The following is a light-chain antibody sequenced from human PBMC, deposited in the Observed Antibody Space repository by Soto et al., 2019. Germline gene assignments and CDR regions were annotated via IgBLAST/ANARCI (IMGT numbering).Light chain of an antibody. J-gene: IGLJ2*01. V-gene: IGLV2-14*03. CDR3: STYTSSRTR. CDR1: SSDIGGYIY. CDR2: DVS. Sequence: QSALTQPASVSGSPGQSITISCTGTSSDIGGYIYVSWYQHHPGKAPKLLIYDVSNRPSGVSNRFSGSKSGNTASLTISGLQVEDEADYFCSTYTSSRTRFGGGTKLTVV.